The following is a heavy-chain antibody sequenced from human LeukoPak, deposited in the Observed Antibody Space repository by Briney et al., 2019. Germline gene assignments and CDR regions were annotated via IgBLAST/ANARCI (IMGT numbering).Heavy chain of an antibody. D-gene: IGHD3-10*01. V-gene: IGHV3-7*01. CDR2: IRQDGSEK. Sequence: GGSLRLSCAASGFTFSNYWMSWVRQAPGKGLEWVANIRQDGSEKYHVDSAKGRFTISRDNAKNSLYLQMNSLRAEDTAVYYCAKDLHYGSADYWGQGTLVTVSS. CDR3: AKDLHYGSADY. CDR1: GFTFSNYW. J-gene: IGHJ4*02.